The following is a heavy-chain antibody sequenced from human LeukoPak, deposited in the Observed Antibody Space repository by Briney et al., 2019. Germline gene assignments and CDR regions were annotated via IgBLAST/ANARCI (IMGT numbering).Heavy chain of an antibody. V-gene: IGHV3-23*01. J-gene: IGHJ3*02. CDR2: IGSGGGST. CDR1: GFTFSSYV. Sequence: GGSLRLSCAASGFTFSSYVMSWVRQAPGKGLEWVSTIGSGGGSTFYADSAKGRFTISRDNSKNTLYLQMNSLRAEDTAVYYCAKGGRGVVRSDAFDIWGQGTMVTVSS. D-gene: IGHD3-10*01. CDR3: AKGGRGVVRSDAFDI.